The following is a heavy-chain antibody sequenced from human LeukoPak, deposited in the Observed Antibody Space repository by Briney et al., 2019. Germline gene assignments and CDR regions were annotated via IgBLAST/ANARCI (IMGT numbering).Heavy chain of an antibody. D-gene: IGHD7-27*01. V-gene: IGHV4-61*05. CDR1: GGSISSSSYY. CDR2: IYYSGST. Sequence: SETLSLTCTVSGGSISSSSYYWGWIRQPPGKGLEWIGYIYYSGSTDYNPSLKSRVTISIDTSKNQFSLRLSSVTAADTAVYYCARVAGDTALDAFDIWGQGTMVTVSS. J-gene: IGHJ3*02. CDR3: ARVAGDTALDAFDI.